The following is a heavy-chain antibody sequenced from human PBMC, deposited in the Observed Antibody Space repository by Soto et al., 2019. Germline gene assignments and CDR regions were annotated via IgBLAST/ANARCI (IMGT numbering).Heavy chain of an antibody. J-gene: IGHJ6*03. Sequence: ASVKVSCKASGYTFTSYDINWVRQATGQGLEWMGWMNPNSGNTGYAQKFQGRVTMTRNTSISTAYMELSSLRSEDTAVYYCARGANSYYYYYMDVWGKGTTVTVSS. V-gene: IGHV1-8*01. CDR1: GYTFTSYD. CDR2: MNPNSGNT. CDR3: ARGANSYYYYYMDV. D-gene: IGHD7-27*01.